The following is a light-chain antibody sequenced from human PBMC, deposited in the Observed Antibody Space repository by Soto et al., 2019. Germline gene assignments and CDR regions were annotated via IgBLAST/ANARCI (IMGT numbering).Light chain of an antibody. CDR2: DAS. J-gene: IGKJ4*01. Sequence: EIVITQSPDTLSVSPGERAALSCRTSQSVSSDLAWYQQKPGQAPRLLIYDASTRATGIPARFSGSGSGTEFTLTISSLQSKDFAVYYCQQYNNWHPLTFGGGTKVDIK. CDR1: QSVSSD. V-gene: IGKV3D-15*01. CDR3: QQYNNWHPLT.